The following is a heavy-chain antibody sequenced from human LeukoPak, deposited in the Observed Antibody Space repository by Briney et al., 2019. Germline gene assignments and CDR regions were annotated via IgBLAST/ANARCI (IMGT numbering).Heavy chain of an antibody. CDR3: ARSYDFWSGYYSRIGFDY. CDR2: IYYSGST. V-gene: IGHV4-59*01. J-gene: IGHJ4*02. D-gene: IGHD3-3*01. Sequence: PSETLSLTCTVSGGSISSYYWSWLRQPPGKGLEWIGYIYYSGSTNYNPSLKSRVTISVDTSKNQFSLKLSSVTAADTAVYYCARSYDFWSGYYSRIGFDYWGQGTLVTVSS. CDR1: GGSISSYY.